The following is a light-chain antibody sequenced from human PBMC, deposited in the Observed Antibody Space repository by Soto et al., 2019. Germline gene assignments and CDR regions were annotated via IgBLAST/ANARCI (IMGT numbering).Light chain of an antibody. J-gene: IGLJ1*01. CDR2: GNS. Sequence: QSVLTQPPSVSGAPGQRVTISCTGSSSNIGAGYYVHWYQQLPGTAPKLLIYGNSNRPSGVPDRFSGSKSGTSASLAITGLQAGDEADYYCQSYDSSLSGYYVFGTGTKVTVL. CDR1: SSNIGAGYY. CDR3: QSYDSSLSGYYV. V-gene: IGLV1-40*01.